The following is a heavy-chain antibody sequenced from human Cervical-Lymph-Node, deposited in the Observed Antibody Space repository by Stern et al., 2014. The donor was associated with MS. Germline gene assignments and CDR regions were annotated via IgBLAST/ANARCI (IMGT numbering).Heavy chain of an antibody. CDR3: ARTKDSSIEARPGEHYYDGMDV. D-gene: IGHD6-6*01. CDR1: GYTFTTHY. J-gene: IGHJ6*02. CDR2: INPSGGST. Sequence: QVQLGESGAEVKKPGASVKVSCKASGYTFTTHYMNWVRQAPGQGLEWLGFINPSGGSTSYAQKFQGTVTMTRDTSTSTVYMELNNLRSEDTAVYYCARTKDSSIEARPGEHYYDGMDVWGQGTTVNVPS. V-gene: IGHV1-46*01.